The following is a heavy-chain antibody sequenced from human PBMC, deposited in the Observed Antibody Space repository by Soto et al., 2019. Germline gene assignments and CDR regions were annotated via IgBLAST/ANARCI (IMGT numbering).Heavy chain of an antibody. J-gene: IGHJ4*02. CDR2: ISAYNGNT. V-gene: IGHV1-18*01. D-gene: IGHD6-6*01. Sequence: ASVKVSCKASGGTFSSYAISWVRQAPGQGLEWMGWISAYNGNTNYAQKLQGRVTMTTDTSTSTAYMELRSLRSDDTAVYYCARWGPAARDFDYWGQGTLVTVSS. CDR1: GGTFSSYA. CDR3: ARWGPAARDFDY.